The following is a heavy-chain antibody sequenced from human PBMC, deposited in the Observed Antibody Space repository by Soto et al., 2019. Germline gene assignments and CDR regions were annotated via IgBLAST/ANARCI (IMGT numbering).Heavy chain of an antibody. CDR3: ANLARGGSSRSDY. D-gene: IGHD6-13*01. CDR1: GFTFDESA. J-gene: IGHJ4*02. Sequence: EVQLVESGGGLIQPGRSLRLSCTASGFTFDESAMHWVRQAPGKGLECVSGINWDSGSTGYADSVKGRFTISRDNAKNSLYLQMNSLRPEDTALYYCANLARGGSSRSDYCGQGTLVTVSS. CDR2: INWDSGST. V-gene: IGHV3-9*01.